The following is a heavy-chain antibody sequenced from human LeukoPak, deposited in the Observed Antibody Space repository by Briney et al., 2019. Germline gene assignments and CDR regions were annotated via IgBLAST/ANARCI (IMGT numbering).Heavy chain of an antibody. Sequence: PGGTLRLSCAASGFTFSSYGMSWVRQAPGKGLEWVSAISGSGGSTYYADSVKGRFTISRDNSKNTLYLQMNSLRAEDTAVYYCANLFGGADYWGQGTLVTVSS. CDR2: ISGSGGST. CDR1: GFTFSSYG. CDR3: ANLFGGADY. J-gene: IGHJ4*02. V-gene: IGHV3-23*01. D-gene: IGHD3-10*02.